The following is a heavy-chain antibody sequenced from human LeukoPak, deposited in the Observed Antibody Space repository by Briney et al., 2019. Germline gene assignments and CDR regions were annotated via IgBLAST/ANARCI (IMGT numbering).Heavy chain of an antibody. J-gene: IGHJ4*02. D-gene: IGHD3-3*01. Sequence: GKSLRLSCAASGFIFSNYAIHRVPQAPGRGLEWVAVIWSDVSDRYYAESVNGRFTISRENSKSTLYLQMNSLRVEDTAVYYCARGQYDAFDYWGQGTLVTVSS. CDR1: GFIFSNYA. CDR3: ARGQYDAFDY. V-gene: IGHV3-33*01. CDR2: IWSDVSDR.